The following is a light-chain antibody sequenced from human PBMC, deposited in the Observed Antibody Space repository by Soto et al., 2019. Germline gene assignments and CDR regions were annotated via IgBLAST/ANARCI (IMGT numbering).Light chain of an antibody. V-gene: IGLV2-14*01. CDR2: EVS. CDR1: SSDVGGYNY. Sequence: QSVLTQPASVSGSPGQSITISCTGTSSDVGGYNYVSWYQQHPGKAPKLMIYEVSNRPSGVSNRFSGSKSGNTASLTISGLXAEDEAVYYCSSYTSSSTLEVFGGGTKVTVL. J-gene: IGLJ3*02. CDR3: SSYTSSSTLEV.